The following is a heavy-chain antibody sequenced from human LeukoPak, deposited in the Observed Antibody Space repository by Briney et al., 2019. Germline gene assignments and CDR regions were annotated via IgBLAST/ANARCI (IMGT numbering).Heavy chain of an antibody. CDR1: GGPISSSSYY. CDR2: IYYSGST. V-gene: IGHV4-39*01. Sequence: SETLSLTCTVSGGPISSSSYYWGWIRQPPGKGLEWIGSIYYSGSTYYNPSLKSRVTISVDTSRNQFSLKLSSVTAADTAVYYCTSDTSGYHYFDYWGQGTLVTASS. J-gene: IGHJ4*02. CDR3: TSDTSGYHYFDY. D-gene: IGHD3-22*01.